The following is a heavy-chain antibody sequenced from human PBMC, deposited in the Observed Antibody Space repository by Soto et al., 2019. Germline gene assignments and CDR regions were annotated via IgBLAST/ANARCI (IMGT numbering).Heavy chain of an antibody. CDR1: GFPFSSFY. V-gene: IGHV3-23*01. CDR2: ISGSGGTT. J-gene: IGHJ4*02. CDR3: AKDGVVIGAPSSCTDY. D-gene: IGHD2-15*01. Sequence: GGSLRLSCAASGFPFSSFYMSWVRQAPGKGLEWVSAISGSGGTTYYADSVKGRFTVSRDNSKNTLSLQMNSLRAADTALYYCAKDGVVIGAPSSCTDYWAQGXLLTVYS.